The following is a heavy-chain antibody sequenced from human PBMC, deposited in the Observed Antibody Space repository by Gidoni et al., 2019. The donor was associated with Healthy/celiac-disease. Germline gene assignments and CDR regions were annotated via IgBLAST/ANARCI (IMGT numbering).Heavy chain of an antibody. Sequence: EVQLLESGGGLVQPGGSLRLSCAASGFTFSSYAMSWVRQAPLKGLEWVSAISGSGGSTYYADSVKGRFTISRDNSKNTLYLQMNSLRAEDTAVYYCAKGNAGWLRRDYWGQGTLVTVSS. D-gene: IGHD5-12*01. CDR1: GFTFSSYA. V-gene: IGHV3-23*01. J-gene: IGHJ4*02. CDR3: AKGNAGWLRRDY. CDR2: ISGSGGST.